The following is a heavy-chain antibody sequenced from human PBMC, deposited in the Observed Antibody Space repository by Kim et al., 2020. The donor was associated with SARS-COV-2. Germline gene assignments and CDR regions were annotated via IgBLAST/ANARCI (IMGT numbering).Heavy chain of an antibody. D-gene: IGHD3-9*01. Sequence: ADSVKGRLNGSRDNSKDTLYLQMGSLRGEDTAVYYCVRDLSGYYFDYWGQGTLVTVSS. V-gene: IGHV3-33*01. CDR3: VRDLSGYYFDY. J-gene: IGHJ4*02.